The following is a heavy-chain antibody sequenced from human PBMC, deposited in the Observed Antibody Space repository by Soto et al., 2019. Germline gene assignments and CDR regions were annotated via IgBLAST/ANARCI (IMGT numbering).Heavy chain of an antibody. J-gene: IGHJ4*02. CDR2: IYYSGYT. Sequence: QVQLQESGPGLVKPSQTLSLTCTVSGDSFSSADYKWSWIRQPPGKGLEWIGYIYYSGYTYNNPSLKSRLTMSVDTSKNQFFLKWSSVTAADTAVYYCARSSDYFAFDYWGQGTLVTVSS. CDR1: GDSFSSADYK. V-gene: IGHV4-30-4*01. D-gene: IGHD4-17*01. CDR3: ARSSDYFAFDY.